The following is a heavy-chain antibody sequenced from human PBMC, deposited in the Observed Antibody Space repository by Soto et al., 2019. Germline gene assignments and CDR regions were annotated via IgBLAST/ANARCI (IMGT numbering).Heavy chain of an antibody. V-gene: IGHV1-69*01. CDR1: GGTFSDLA. CDR3: ASERVAEMATGGDFDN. J-gene: IGHJ4*02. Sequence: QVHLVQSGAEVKKPGSSVKVSCKTSGGTFSDLAFSWVRQAPRQGLEWVGGIIPLFGTPNYAREFQGRVSSSADESSNTVYMELRSLRSEDTAVYYCASERVAEMATGGDFDNWGQGNLVTVSS. CDR2: IIPLFGTP. D-gene: IGHD5-12*01.